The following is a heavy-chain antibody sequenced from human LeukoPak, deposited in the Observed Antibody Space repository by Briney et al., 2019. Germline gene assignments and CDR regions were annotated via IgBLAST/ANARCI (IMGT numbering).Heavy chain of an antibody. CDR1: GGSFSGYY. D-gene: IGHD3-22*01. CDR3: ARDPIVGGRRFDP. J-gene: IGHJ5*02. V-gene: IGHV4-34*01. CDR2: INHSGST. Sequence: PSETLSLTCAVYGGSFSGYYWSWIRQPPGKGLEWIGEINHSGSTNYNPSLKSRVTISVDTSKNHFSLKLSSVTAADTAVYYCARDPIVGGRRFDPWGQGTLVTVSS.